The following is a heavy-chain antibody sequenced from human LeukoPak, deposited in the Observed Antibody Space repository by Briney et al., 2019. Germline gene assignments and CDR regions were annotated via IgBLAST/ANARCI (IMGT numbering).Heavy chain of an antibody. V-gene: IGHV3-74*01. CDR1: GFTLSAYW. CDR2: INADGSRT. CDR3: AFNSWN. Sequence: PGGSLRLSCAASGFTLSAYWMYWVRQAPGKGLVWVSRINADGSRTNYADSVKGRFTISRDNAKNTLYLQMNNLRVEDTAVYYCAFNSWNWGQGTLVTVSS. J-gene: IGHJ4*02. D-gene: IGHD3-3*01.